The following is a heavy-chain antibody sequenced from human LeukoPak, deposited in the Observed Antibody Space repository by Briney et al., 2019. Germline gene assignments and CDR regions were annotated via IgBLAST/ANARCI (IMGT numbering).Heavy chain of an antibody. CDR3: ARGDFGDY. V-gene: IGHV3-48*03. Sequence: RGSLRLSCAASGFTFRSYEMIWVRQAPGKGLEWVSYISSSGSSIHYADSVKGRFTISRDNAKDSLNLQMNSLRAEDTGVYYCARGDFGDYWGQGTLVTVSS. D-gene: IGHD3-16*01. CDR1: GFTFRSYE. CDR2: ISSSGSSI. J-gene: IGHJ4*02.